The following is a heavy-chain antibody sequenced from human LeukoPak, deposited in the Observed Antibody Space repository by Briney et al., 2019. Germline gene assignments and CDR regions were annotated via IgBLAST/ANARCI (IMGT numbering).Heavy chain of an antibody. Sequence: PSETLSLTCAVYGGSFSGYYWSWIRQPPGKGLEWIGEINHSGSTNYNPSLKSRVTISVDTSKNQFSLKLSSVTAADTAVYYCARDPAWGTMVRGVTPEYNWFDPWGQGTLVTVSS. CDR3: ARDPAWGTMVRGVTPEYNWFDP. J-gene: IGHJ5*02. V-gene: IGHV4-34*01. D-gene: IGHD3-10*01. CDR1: GGSFSGYY. CDR2: INHSGST.